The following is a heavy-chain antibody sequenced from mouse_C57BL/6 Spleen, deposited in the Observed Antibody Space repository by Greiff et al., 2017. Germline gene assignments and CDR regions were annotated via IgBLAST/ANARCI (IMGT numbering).Heavy chain of an antibody. V-gene: IGHV1-82*01. CDR2: IYPGDGDT. CDR3: SSKRGGDSDYYCSSAMDY. J-gene: IGHJ4*01. D-gene: IGHD1-1*01. CDR1: GYAFSSSW. Sequence: QVQLQQSGPELVKPGASVKISCKASGYAFSSSWMHWVKQRPGKGLEWIGRIYPGDGDTNYNGKFKGQATLTADKSSSTAYMQLSRLTSEDSAVYVCSSKRGGDSDYYCSSAMDYWGQGTSVTVSS.